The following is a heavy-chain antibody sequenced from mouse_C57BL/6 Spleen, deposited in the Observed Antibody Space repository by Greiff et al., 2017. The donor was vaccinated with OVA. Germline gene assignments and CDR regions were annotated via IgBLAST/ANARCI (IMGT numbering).Heavy chain of an antibody. D-gene: IGHD1-1*01. CDR3: ARNYYGSSPDY. Sequence: VQLQQPGAELVMPGASVKLSCKASGYTFTSYWMHWVKQRPGQGLEWIGEIDPSDSYTNYNQKFKGKSTLTVDKSSSTAYMQLSSLTSEDSAVYYCARNYYGSSPDYWGQGTTLTVSS. V-gene: IGHV1-69*01. J-gene: IGHJ2*01. CDR2: IDPSDSYT. CDR1: GYTFTSYW.